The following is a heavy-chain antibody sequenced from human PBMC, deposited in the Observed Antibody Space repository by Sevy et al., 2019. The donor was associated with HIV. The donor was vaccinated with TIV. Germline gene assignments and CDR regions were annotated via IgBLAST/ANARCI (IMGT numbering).Heavy chain of an antibody. CDR2: ISYIGST. CDR1: GGSVSSGNSY. Sequence: SETLSLTCTVSGGSVSSGNSYWSWIRQPPGKGLEWIGYISYIGSTNYNPSLKSRVTISVDTSKNQLSLRLSSLTAADTVIYYCVRDRTAAAGGYFDYWGQGTLVTVSS. V-gene: IGHV4-61*01. D-gene: IGHD6-13*01. CDR3: VRDRTAAAGGYFDY. J-gene: IGHJ4*02.